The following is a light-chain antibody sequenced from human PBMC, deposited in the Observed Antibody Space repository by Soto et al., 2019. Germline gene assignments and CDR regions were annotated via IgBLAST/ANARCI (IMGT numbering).Light chain of an antibody. V-gene: IGLV2-14*01. CDR1: NSDVGGYNY. CDR3: SSYTSSSTVV. J-gene: IGLJ2*01. CDR2: EVS. Sequence: QSALTQPASVSGSPGQSITISCSGTNSDVGGYNYVSWFQQHPGKAPKVMIYEVSNRPSGVSNRFSGSKSGNTASLTISGLQAEDEADYHCSSYTSSSTVVFGGGTQLTVL.